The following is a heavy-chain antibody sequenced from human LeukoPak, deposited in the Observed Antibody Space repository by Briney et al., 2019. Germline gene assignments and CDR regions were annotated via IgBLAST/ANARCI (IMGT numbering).Heavy chain of an antibody. CDR3: ARDPSIYGSWSTRGY. CDR1: GFTFDDYS. CDR2: INWNGGST. Sequence: GGSLRLSCAASGFTFDDYSMSWVRQAPGKGLEWVSGINWNGGSTGYAGSVKGRFTISRDNAKNSLYLQMNSLRAEDTALYYCARDPSIYGSWSTRGYWGQGTLVTVSS. V-gene: IGHV3-20*04. J-gene: IGHJ4*02. D-gene: IGHD3-10*01.